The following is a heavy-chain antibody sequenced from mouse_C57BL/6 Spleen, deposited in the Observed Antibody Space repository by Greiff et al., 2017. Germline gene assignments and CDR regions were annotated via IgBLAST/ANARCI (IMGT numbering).Heavy chain of an antibody. CDR1: GYTFTSYW. V-gene: IGHV1-50*01. CDR3: ARWLLPLMDY. J-gene: IGHJ4*01. CDR2: IDPSDSYT. Sequence: QVQLQQPGAELVKPGASVKLSCKASGYTFTSYWMQWVKQRPGQGLEWIGEIDPSDSYTNYNQKFKGKATLTVDTSSSIAYMQLSSLTSEDSAVYYCARWLLPLMDYWGQGTSVTVSS. D-gene: IGHD2-3*01.